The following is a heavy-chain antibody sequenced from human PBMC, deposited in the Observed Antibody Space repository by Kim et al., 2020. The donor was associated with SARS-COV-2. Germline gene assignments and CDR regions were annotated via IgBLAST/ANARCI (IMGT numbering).Heavy chain of an antibody. V-gene: IGHV3-53*01. J-gene: IGHJ4*02. CDR2: IYSGGST. D-gene: IGHD3-22*01. Sequence: GGSLRLSCAASGFTVSSNYMSWVRQAPGKGLEWVSVIYSGGSTYYADSVKGRFTISRDNSKNSLYLQMNSLRAEDTAVYYCARARYDSSGYYRDYWGQGTLVTVSS. CDR3: ARARYDSSGYYRDY. CDR1: GFTVSSNY.